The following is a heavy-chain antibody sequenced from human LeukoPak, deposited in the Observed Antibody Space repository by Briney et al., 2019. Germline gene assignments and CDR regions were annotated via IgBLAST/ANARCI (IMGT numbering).Heavy chain of an antibody. J-gene: IGHJ4*02. Sequence: PGGSLRLSCATSGFTFSSYAMSWVRQAPGKGLEWVGHIKSNTVGGTTDYVAPVKGRFTISRDDSKDTLYLQMNNLKTEDIGVYFCATEYYGAYNNWGQGTLVTVSS. CDR3: ATEYYGAYNN. CDR1: GFTFSSYA. V-gene: IGHV3-15*01. D-gene: IGHD4-17*01. CDR2: IKSNTVGGTT.